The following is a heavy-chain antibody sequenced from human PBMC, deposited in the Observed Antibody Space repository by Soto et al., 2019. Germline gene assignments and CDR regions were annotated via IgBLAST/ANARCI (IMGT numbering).Heavy chain of an antibody. D-gene: IGHD3-3*01. Sequence: EVQLVESGGGLVKPGGSLRLSCAASGFTFSSYSMNWVRQAPGKGLEWVSSISSSSSYIYYADSVKGRFTISRDNAKNSLYLQMNSLRAEDTTVYYCARDQNDFWSGYYPEYYYYYGMDVWGQGTTVTVSS. CDR3: ARDQNDFWSGYYPEYYYYYGMDV. CDR2: ISSSSSYI. J-gene: IGHJ6*02. CDR1: GFTFSSYS. V-gene: IGHV3-21*01.